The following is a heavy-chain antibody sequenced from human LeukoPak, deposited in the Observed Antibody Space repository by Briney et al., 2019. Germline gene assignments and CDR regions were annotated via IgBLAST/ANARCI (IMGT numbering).Heavy chain of an antibody. CDR2: IYHSGST. Sequence: SETLSLTCAVSGGSISSSNWWSWVRQPPGKGLEWIGEIYHSGSTYYNPSLKSRVTISVDRSKNQFSLKLSSVTAADTAVYYCARGRSGWPNYYFDYWGQGTLVTVSS. V-gene: IGHV4-4*02. CDR3: ARGRSGWPNYYFDY. CDR1: GGSISSSNW. D-gene: IGHD6-19*01. J-gene: IGHJ4*02.